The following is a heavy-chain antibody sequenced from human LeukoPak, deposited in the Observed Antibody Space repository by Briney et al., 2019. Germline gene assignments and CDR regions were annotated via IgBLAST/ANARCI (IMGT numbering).Heavy chain of an antibody. V-gene: IGHV3-30*18. D-gene: IGHD6-19*01. Sequence: PGGSLRLSCAASGFTFSSYGMHWVRQAPGKGLEWVAVLSYDGSNKFYADSVKGRFTISRDNSNNTLYLQMNSLRAEDTAVYYCAKDRGSGYLDYWGQGTLVTVSS. CDR2: LSYDGSNK. CDR3: AKDRGSGYLDY. J-gene: IGHJ4*02. CDR1: GFTFSSYG.